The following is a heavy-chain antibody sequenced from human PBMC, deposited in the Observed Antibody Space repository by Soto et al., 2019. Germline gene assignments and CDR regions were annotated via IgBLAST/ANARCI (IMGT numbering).Heavy chain of an antibody. V-gene: IGHV1-18*01. Sequence: APVKVSCKASGYTFTSYGISWVRQAPGQGLEWMGWISAYNGNTNYAQKLQGRVTMTTDTSTSTAYMELRSLRSDDTAVYYCARVPQPLRIAAAGRSFDYWGQGTLVTVSS. CDR3: ARVPQPLRIAAAGRSFDY. CDR2: ISAYNGNT. D-gene: IGHD6-13*01. CDR1: GYTFTSYG. J-gene: IGHJ4*02.